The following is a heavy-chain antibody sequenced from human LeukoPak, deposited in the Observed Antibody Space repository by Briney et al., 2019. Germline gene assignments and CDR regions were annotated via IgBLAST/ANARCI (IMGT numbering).Heavy chain of an antibody. V-gene: IGHV3-74*01. D-gene: IGHD2-8*01. CDR2: ISSDGKST. Sequence: GGSLRLSCAASGFTFSSYWMDWVRQAPGKGLVWVSRISSDGKSTSYADSVKGRFTISRDNSKNTLYLQMNSLRAEHTAVSYCARDGECVNGVCYEQFAYCGQGTLVTVSS. CDR1: GFTFSSYW. J-gene: IGHJ4*02. CDR3: ARDGECVNGVCYEQFAY.